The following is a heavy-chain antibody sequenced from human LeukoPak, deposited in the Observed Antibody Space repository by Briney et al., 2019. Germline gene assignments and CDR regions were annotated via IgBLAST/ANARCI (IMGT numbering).Heavy chain of an antibody. V-gene: IGHV1-69*01. CDR1: GGTFSSYA. J-gene: IGHJ3*02. CDR3: ARVLIPIVVVPAATFFDI. Sequence: SVKVSCKASGGTFSSYAISWVRQAPGQGLEWMGGIIPIFGTANYAQKFQGRVTITADESTSTPYMELSSLRSEDTAVYYCARVLIPIVVVPAATFFDIWGQGTMVTVSS. CDR2: IIPIFGTA. D-gene: IGHD2-2*01.